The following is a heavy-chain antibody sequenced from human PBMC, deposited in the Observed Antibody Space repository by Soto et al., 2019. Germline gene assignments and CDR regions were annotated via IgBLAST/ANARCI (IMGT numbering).Heavy chain of an antibody. D-gene: IGHD3-3*01. J-gene: IGHJ3*02. CDR2: ISSSSSYI. CDR3: ARQYDFLNAFDI. V-gene: IGHV3-21*01. Sequence: GGSLRLSCAASGFTFSSYSMNWVRQAPGKGLEWVSSISSSSSYIYYADSVKGRFTISRDNAKNSLYLQMNSLRAEDTAVYYCARQYDFLNAFDIWGQGTMVTVSS. CDR1: GFTFSSYS.